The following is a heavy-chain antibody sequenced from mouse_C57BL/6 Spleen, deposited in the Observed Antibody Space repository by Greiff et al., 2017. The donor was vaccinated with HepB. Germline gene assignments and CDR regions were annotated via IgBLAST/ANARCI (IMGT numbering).Heavy chain of an antibody. V-gene: IGHV7-1*01. CDR1: GFTFSDFY. CDR3: ARENWDGGFDY. Sequence: EVKLVESGGGLVQSGRSLRLSCATSGFTFSDFYMEWVRQAPGKGLEWIAASRNKANDYTTEYSASVKGRFIVSRDTSQSILYLQMNALRAEDTAIYYCARENWDGGFDYWGQGTTLTVSS. J-gene: IGHJ2*01. D-gene: IGHD4-1*01. CDR2: SRNKANDYTT.